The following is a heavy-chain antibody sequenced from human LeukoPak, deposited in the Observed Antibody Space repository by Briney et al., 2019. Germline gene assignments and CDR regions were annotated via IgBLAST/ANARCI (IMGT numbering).Heavy chain of an antibody. V-gene: IGHV3-23*01. CDR3: ARDYADYVGYFFFDY. CDR1: GFTFNNYA. D-gene: IGHD4-17*01. J-gene: IGHJ4*02. Sequence: GGPLRLSCAASGFTFNNYAMNWVRQAPGKGLEWVSSISGGGETTYYADSAKGRFTTSRDNSQNTLYLQMNSLRAEDTAVYYCARDYADYVGYFFFDYWGQGTLVTVSS. CDR2: ISGGGETT.